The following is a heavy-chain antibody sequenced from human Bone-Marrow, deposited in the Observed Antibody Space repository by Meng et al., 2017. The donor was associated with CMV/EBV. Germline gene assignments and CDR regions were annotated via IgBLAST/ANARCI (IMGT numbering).Heavy chain of an antibody. CDR1: GGTFSSYA. CDR2: ISPSGGRT. Sequence: ASVKFSCKAPGGTFSSYAISWVRQAPGQGLEWMRIISPSGGRTRYAQKFQGRVIMTGDMSTSTVYMELSSLRSEDTAVHYCAMGATIIAEFWGQGARVTVSS. CDR3: AMGATIIAEF. J-gene: IGHJ4*02. V-gene: IGHV1-46*01. D-gene: IGHD1-26*01.